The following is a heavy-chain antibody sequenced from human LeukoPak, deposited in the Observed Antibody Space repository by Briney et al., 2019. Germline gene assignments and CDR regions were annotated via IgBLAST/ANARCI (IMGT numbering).Heavy chain of an antibody. D-gene: IGHD6-19*01. V-gene: IGHV1-2*02. Sequence: ASVKVSCTASGYTFTGYYMHWVRQAPGQGLEWMGWINPNSGGTNYAQKFQSRVTMTRDTSISTAYMELSRLRSDDTAVYYCARALGIAVAGTARAYYYGMDVWGQGTTVTVSS. CDR2: INPNSGGT. CDR3: ARALGIAVAGTARAYYYGMDV. J-gene: IGHJ6*02. CDR1: GYTFTGYY.